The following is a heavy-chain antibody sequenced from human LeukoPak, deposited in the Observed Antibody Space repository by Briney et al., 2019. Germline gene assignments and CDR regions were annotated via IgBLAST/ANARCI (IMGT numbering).Heavy chain of an antibody. CDR1: GYTFIGYY. J-gene: IGHJ5*02. V-gene: IGHV1-2*02. Sequence: GASVKVSCKASGYTFIGYYMHWVRRAPGQGLEWMGWINPNRGGTNYAQKFQGRVTMTRDTSISTAYMELSRLRSDDTAVYYCAREDIVVVPAAKSRWFDPWGQGTLVTVSS. D-gene: IGHD2-2*01. CDR2: INPNRGGT. CDR3: AREDIVVVPAAKSRWFDP.